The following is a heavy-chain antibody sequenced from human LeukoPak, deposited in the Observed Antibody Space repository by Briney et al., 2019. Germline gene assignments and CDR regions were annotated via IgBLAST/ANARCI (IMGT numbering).Heavy chain of an antibody. V-gene: IGHV4-38-2*02. CDR2: IYHSGST. CDR1: GYSISSGYH. D-gene: IGHD3-10*01. CDR3: ARGYYGSGNYFDY. J-gene: IGHJ4*02. Sequence: PSETLSLTCTVSGYSISSGYHWGWIRQPPGKGLEWIGSIYHSGSTYYNPSLKSRVTISVNTSKNQFSLKLSSVTAADTAVYYCARGYYGSGNYFDYWGQGTLVTVSS.